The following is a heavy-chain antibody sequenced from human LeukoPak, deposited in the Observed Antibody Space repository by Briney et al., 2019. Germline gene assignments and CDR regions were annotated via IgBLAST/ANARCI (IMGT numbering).Heavy chain of an antibody. CDR3: ARDPDSGYLDY. Sequence: ASVKVSCKVSGYTFTDYYMHWVQQAPGKGLEWMGLVDPEDGETIYAEKFQGRVTITADTSTDTAYMELSSLRSEDTAVYYCARDPDSGYLDYWGQGTLVTVSS. D-gene: IGHD1-26*01. J-gene: IGHJ4*02. CDR1: GYTFTDYY. V-gene: IGHV1-69-2*01. CDR2: VDPEDGET.